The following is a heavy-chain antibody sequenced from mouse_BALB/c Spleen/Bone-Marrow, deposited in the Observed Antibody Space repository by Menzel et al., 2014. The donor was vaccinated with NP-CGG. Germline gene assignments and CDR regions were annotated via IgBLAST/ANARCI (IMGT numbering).Heavy chain of an antibody. D-gene: IGHD2-2*01. Sequence: EVKLVESRGGLVKPGGSLKLSCAASGFAFSGYDMSWVRQTPEKRLEWVAYISSGGINTYYPDSVKGRFTISRDNAKNTLYLQMNSLKSEDTAMYYCARQRGYAYAMDYWGQGTSVTVSS. CDR1: GFAFSGYD. J-gene: IGHJ4*01. CDR3: ARQRGYAYAMDY. V-gene: IGHV5-12-1*01. CDR2: ISSGGINT.